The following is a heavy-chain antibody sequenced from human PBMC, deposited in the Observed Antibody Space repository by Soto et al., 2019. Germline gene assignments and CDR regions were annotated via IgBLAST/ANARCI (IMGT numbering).Heavy chain of an antibody. V-gene: IGHV3-66*01. CDR1: GFTVSSKY. Sequence: EVQLVESGGGLVQPGGSLRLSCAASGFTVSSKYMTWVRQAPGKGLEWVSLIQSGGTTYYADSVKGRFTISRDSSEKTLHLQMHRRTGEDTAVYYCARDDVLCDGGRCYGIPLDAWGKGTTVTVSS. CDR3: ARDDVLCDGGRCYGIPLDA. D-gene: IGHD2-15*01. J-gene: IGHJ6*04. CDR2: IQSGGTT.